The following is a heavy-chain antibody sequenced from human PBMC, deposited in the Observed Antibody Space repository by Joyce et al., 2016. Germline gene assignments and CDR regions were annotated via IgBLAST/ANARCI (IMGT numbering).Heavy chain of an antibody. V-gene: IGHV1-46*01. CDR1: RYTFTNHK. CDR2: INPADGVT. CDR3: ARDDHHWGSGSY. D-gene: IGHD1-1*01. Sequence: QVQLLQSGAEVKKPGASVKISCKASRYTFTNHKMHWVRQAPGEGLEWMAIINPADGVTRYAKKFQGRITVTRDTSTTTFYMELNSLKSDDTAFYYCARDDHHWGSGSYWG. J-gene: IGHJ4*01.